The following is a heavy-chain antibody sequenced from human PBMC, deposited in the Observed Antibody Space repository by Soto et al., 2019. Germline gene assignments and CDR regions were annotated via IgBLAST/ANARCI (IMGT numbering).Heavy chain of an antibody. Sequence: PSETLSLTCTVSGGSISSYYWSWIRQPPGKGLERIGYIYYSGSTNYNPSLKSRVTISVDTSKNQFSLKLSSVTAADTAVYYCAGATVTTAYYYYMDVWGKGTTVTVSS. J-gene: IGHJ6*03. CDR2: IYYSGST. D-gene: IGHD4-17*01. V-gene: IGHV4-59*08. CDR3: AGATVTTAYYYYMDV. CDR1: GGSISSYY.